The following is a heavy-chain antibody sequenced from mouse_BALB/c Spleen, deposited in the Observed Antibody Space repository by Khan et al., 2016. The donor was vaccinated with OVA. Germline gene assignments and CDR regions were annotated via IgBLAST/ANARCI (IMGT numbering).Heavy chain of an antibody. CDR1: GFSLTSYG. V-gene: IGHV2-9*02. CDR3: DRLEDI. J-gene: IGHJ2*01. D-gene: IGHD1-3*01. Sequence: QVQLQQSGPGLVAPSQSLSITCTVSGFSLTSYGVHWVRQPPGKGLEWLGVIWAGGSTNTNSALMSRLSISKEHSKSQVFLKMNSLQTDDTAMYYLDRLEDIWGQGTTLTVSS. CDR2: IWAGGST.